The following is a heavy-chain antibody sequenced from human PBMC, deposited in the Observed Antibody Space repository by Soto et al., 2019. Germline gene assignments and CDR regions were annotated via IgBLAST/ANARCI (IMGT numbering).Heavy chain of an antibody. CDR3: ARVTRRYYDSSGYYHY. V-gene: IGHV4-39*07. D-gene: IGHD3-22*01. CDR1: GDSINSRSYY. J-gene: IGHJ4*02. CDR2: INHSGST. Sequence: PSATLSLTCTVTGDSINSRSYYWGWIRQPPGKGLEWIGEINHSGSTNYNPSLKSRVTISADTSKNHFSLKLSSVTAADTAVYYCARVTRRYYDSSGYYHYWGQGTLVTVSS.